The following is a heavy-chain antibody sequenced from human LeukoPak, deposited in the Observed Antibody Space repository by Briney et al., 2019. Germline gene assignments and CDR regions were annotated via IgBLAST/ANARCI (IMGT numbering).Heavy chain of an antibody. CDR2: IDPSSSNI. V-gene: IGHV3-48*01. Sequence: GGSLRLSCATSGFIFSTYRMNWVRQAPGKGLEWISCIDPSSSNIYYADSLKGRFTISRDNAKNSLYLHMNSLRAEDTAIYYCARDGRVGEFLSSPGYWGQGTRVTVSS. CDR1: GFIFSTYR. D-gene: IGHD3-10*01. J-gene: IGHJ4*02. CDR3: ARDGRVGEFLSSPGY.